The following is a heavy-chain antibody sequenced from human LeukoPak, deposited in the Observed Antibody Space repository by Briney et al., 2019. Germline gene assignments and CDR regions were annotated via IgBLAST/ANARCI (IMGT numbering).Heavy chain of an antibody. CDR3: ARGLVVVAGYYGMDV. CDR1: GYTFTSYD. D-gene: IGHD2-15*01. J-gene: IGHJ6*02. CDR2: MNPNSGNT. Sequence: GASVEVSCKASGYTFTSYDINWVRQATGQGLEWMGWMNPNSGNTGYAQKFQGRVTMTRNTSISTAYMELSSLRSEDTAVYYCARGLVVVAGYYGMDVWGQGTTVTVSS. V-gene: IGHV1-8*01.